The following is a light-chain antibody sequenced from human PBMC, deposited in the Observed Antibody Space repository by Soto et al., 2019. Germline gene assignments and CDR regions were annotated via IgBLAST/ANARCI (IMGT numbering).Light chain of an antibody. CDR2: AAS. V-gene: IGKV1-39*01. CDR1: QNIAGY. CDR3: QQSYSTPIT. J-gene: IGKJ5*01. Sequence: DIQMTQSPSSLSASVGDRVTITCRASQNIAGYLNWYQQRPGKAPKLLLYAASSLQTGVPSRFSGSGSGTDFTLTINSLHPEDFATYYCQQSYSTPITFGQGTRLEIK.